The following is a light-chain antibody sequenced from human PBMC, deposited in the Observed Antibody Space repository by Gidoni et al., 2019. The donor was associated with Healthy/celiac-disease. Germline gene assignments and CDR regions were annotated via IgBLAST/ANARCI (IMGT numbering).Light chain of an antibody. Sequence: EIVLTQSPGTLSLSPGERATLSCRASQSASSSYLAWYQQKPDQAPRLLIYGASSRATGIPDRFSGSGSGTDFTLTISRLGPEDFAVYYCQRYGSSPQTFGQGTKVEIK. CDR1: QSASSSY. V-gene: IGKV3-20*01. J-gene: IGKJ1*01. CDR3: QRYGSSPQT. CDR2: GAS.